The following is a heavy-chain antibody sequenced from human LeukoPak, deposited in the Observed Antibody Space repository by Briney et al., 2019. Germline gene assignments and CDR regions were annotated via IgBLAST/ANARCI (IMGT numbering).Heavy chain of an antibody. CDR2: IKQDGSEK. CDR1: GFTFSSYR. V-gene: IGHV3-7*01. Sequence: GGSLRLSCAASGFTFSSYRMSWVRQAPGKGLEWVANIKQDGSEKYYVDSVKGRFTISRDNAKNSLYLQMNSLRAEDTAVYYCARVCSGGSCYPLGDAFDIWGQGTMVTVSS. D-gene: IGHD2-15*01. CDR3: ARVCSGGSCYPLGDAFDI. J-gene: IGHJ3*02.